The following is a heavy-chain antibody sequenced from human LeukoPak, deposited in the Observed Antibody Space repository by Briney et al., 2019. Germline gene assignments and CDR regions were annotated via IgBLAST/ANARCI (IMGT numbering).Heavy chain of an antibody. J-gene: IGHJ4*02. CDR1: GFTFSSYS. D-gene: IGHD4-17*01. CDR2: ISSSSSYI. Sequence: PGGSLRLSCAASGFTFSSYSMNWVRQAPGKGLEWVSSISSSSSYIYYADSVKGRFTISRDNAKNSLYLQMNSLRAEDTAVYYCARDPYGDAPVDYWGQGTLVTVSS. V-gene: IGHV3-21*01. CDR3: ARDPYGDAPVDY.